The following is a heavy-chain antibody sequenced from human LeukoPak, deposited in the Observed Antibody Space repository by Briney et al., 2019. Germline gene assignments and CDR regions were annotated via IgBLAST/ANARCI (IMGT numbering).Heavy chain of an antibody. CDR1: GFTFSYYG. Sequence: GASLRLSCAASGFTFSYYGMNWVRQFPGKGLEWVSYISSDRRNINYADSVKGRFTISRDNAKNSLYLQMNSLRAEDTAVYYCARGGAARPDSWGQGTLVTVSS. CDR2: ISSDRRNI. V-gene: IGHV3-48*01. D-gene: IGHD6-6*01. J-gene: IGHJ4*02. CDR3: ARGGAARPDS.